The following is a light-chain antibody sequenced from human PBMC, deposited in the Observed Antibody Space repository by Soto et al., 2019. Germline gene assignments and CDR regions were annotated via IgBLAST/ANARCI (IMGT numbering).Light chain of an antibody. Sequence: EIVMTQSPATLSVSPGERATLSCRASQSVSSNLAWYQQKPGQAPRLLIYGASTRATGIQARFSGSRSGTEFTLPISSLQAEDFAVYYCQQYNNWPALTFGGGTKVEIK. J-gene: IGKJ4*01. CDR1: QSVSSN. V-gene: IGKV3-15*01. CDR2: GAS. CDR3: QQYNNWPALT.